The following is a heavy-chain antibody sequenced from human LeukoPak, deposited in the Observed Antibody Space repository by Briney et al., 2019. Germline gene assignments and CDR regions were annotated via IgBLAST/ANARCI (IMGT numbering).Heavy chain of an antibody. Sequence: GASVKVSCKASGHIFISYGICWVRQAPGQGREWMGWISDYKDNTKYAWNLQGRVTMTTDTSTSTGYMELRSLRSDDSAVYYCARLGRRNYYDSSGYGDVFDIWGQGTMVTVSS. D-gene: IGHD3-22*01. CDR3: ARLGRRNYYDSSGYGDVFDI. CDR1: GHIFISYG. V-gene: IGHV1-18*01. CDR2: ISDYKDNT. J-gene: IGHJ3*02.